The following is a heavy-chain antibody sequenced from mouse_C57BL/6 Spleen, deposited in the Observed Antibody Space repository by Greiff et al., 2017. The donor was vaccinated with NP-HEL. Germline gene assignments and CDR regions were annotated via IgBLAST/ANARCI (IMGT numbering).Heavy chain of an antibody. D-gene: IGHD1-1*01. CDR3: ATYDSSLGFDY. J-gene: IGHJ3*01. CDR2: IYPRDGST. Sequence: VQLQQSGPELVKPGASVKLSCKASGYTFTSYDINWVKQRPGQGLEWIGWIYPRDGSTKYNEKFKGKATLTVDTSSSTAYMELHSLTSEDSAVYFCATYDSSLGFDYWGQGTLLTVSA. CDR1: GYTFTSYD. V-gene: IGHV1-85*01.